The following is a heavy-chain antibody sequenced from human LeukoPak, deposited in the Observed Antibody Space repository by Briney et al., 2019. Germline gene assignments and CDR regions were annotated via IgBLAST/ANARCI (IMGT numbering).Heavy chain of an antibody. Sequence: ASETLSLTWSVSGGSISSYYWSWIRQPAGKGLEWIGRIYTSGSTNYNPSLKSRVTMSVDTSKNQFSLKLSSVTAADTAVYYCARDRSVYDYDKRWFYYYMDVWGKGTTVTISS. CDR1: GGSISSYY. CDR2: IYTSGST. D-gene: IGHD5/OR15-5a*01. CDR3: ARDRSVYDYDKRWFYYYMDV. J-gene: IGHJ6*03. V-gene: IGHV4-4*07.